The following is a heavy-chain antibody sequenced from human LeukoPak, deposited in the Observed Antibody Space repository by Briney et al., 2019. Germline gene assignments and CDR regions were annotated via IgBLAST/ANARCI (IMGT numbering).Heavy chain of an antibody. D-gene: IGHD2-21*01. CDR1: SGPVSGFY. Sequence: SETLSVPYTVSSGPVSGFYLREVQRPAGKRLEWIGRIFFSQSVTDINYNPSLKSRTTISVDESKDQVSLNLFSATAADTATYFCVRDIRYCDWHFDLWGRGTLITVSS. J-gene: IGHJ2*01. CDR2: IFFSQSVTDI. V-gene: IGHV4-4*07. CDR3: VRDIRYCDWHFDL.